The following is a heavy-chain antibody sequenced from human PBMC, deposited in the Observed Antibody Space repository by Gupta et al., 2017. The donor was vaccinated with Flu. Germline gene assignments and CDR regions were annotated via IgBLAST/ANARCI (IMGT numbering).Heavy chain of an antibody. D-gene: IGHD3-10*01. V-gene: IGHV4-38-2*01. CDR1: GYSISSGYY. CDR2: IYHSGNT. Sequence: QVQLQESGPGLVKPSETLSLTCAVSGYSISSGYYWGWIRQPPGKGLEWIGSIYHSGNTYYNPSLKSRVTISVDTSKNQFSLKLSSVTAADTAVYYCARVGWFGESYFDYWGQGTLVTVSS. CDR3: ARVGWFGESYFDY. J-gene: IGHJ4*02.